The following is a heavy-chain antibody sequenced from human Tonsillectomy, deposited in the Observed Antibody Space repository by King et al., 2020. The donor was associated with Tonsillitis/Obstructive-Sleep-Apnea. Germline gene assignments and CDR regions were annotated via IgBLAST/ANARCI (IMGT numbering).Heavy chain of an antibody. J-gene: IGHJ2*01. CDR3: ARRGGYYDFWSGYDYWYFDL. CDR2: IYYSGST. D-gene: IGHD3-3*01. V-gene: IGHV4-59*01. CDR1: GGSISSYY. Sequence: MQLQESGPGLVKPSETLSLTCTVSGGSISSYYWSWIRQPPGKGLEWIGYIYYSGSTNYNPSLKSRVTISVDTSKNQFSLKLSSVTAADTAVYYCARRGGYYDFWSGYDYWYFDLWGRGTLVTVSS.